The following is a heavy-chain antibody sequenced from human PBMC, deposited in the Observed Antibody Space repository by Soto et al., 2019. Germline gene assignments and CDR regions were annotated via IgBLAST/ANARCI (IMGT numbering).Heavy chain of an antibody. J-gene: IGHJ4*02. CDR3: TRERSLVSFLFDY. Sequence: GGSLRLSCVESGFNFSNYAVAWVRQAPGKGLEWVSSISGSGRGSRPYYADSVQGRFTISRDHSKNIVSLQMDSLRVDDTAVYYCTRERSLVSFLFDYWGPGTLVSVSS. D-gene: IGHD3-16*01. CDR2: ISGSGRGSRP. V-gene: IGHV3-23*01. CDR1: GFNFSNYA.